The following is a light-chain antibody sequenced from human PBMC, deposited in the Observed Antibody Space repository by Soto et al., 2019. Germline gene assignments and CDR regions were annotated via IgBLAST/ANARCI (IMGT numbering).Light chain of an antibody. CDR2: GAS. Sequence: EIDLTQSPGTLSLSPGERATLSCRASQSVSSSYLAWYQQKPGQAPRLLIYGASSRATGIPDRFSGSGSGTDFTLTISRLEPEDFAVYYCQQYGSSGTFGQGTKVDIK. J-gene: IGKJ1*01. CDR1: QSVSSSY. V-gene: IGKV3-20*01. CDR3: QQYGSSGT.